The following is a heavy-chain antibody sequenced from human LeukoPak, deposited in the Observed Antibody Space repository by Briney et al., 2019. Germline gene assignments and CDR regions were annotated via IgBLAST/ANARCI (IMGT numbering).Heavy chain of an antibody. D-gene: IGHD3-10*01. V-gene: IGHV1-24*01. Sequence: ASVKVSCKVSGYTLTELSMHWVRQAPGKGLEWMGGFDPEDGETIYAQKFQGRVTMTEDTSTDTAYMELSSLRSEDTAVYYCATVGPRMVREARWFDPWGQGTLVPSPQ. CDR3: ATVGPRMVREARWFDP. CDR2: FDPEDGET. CDR1: GYTLTELS. J-gene: IGHJ5*02.